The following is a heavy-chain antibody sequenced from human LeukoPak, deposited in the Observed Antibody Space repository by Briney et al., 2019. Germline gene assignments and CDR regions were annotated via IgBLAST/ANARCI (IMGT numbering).Heavy chain of an antibody. J-gene: IGHJ4*02. D-gene: IGHD6-13*01. CDR3: ARAPGLAAAGTRWADY. CDR2: TWYDGSNK. V-gene: IGHV3-33*01. Sequence: AGVYLSLYCAASGFTCNSYDMHWVRQAPGQGLKWVAVTWYDGSNKYYEDSVKGRFTMSRDNSKNTLYLQMNSLRAEDTAVYYCARAPGLAAAGTRWADYWGQGTLVTVSS. CDR1: GFTCNSYD.